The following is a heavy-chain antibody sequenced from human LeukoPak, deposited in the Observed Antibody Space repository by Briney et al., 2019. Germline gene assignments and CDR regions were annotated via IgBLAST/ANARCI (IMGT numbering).Heavy chain of an antibody. CDR3: ARERVTTTAFDI. V-gene: IGHV3-21*01. CDR1: GFTFSSNS. J-gene: IGHJ3*02. CDR2: ITTRTT. Sequence: GGSLRLSCAASGFTFSSNSMNWVRQAPGKWLEWVSSITTRTTYYIDSVKGRFTISRDNAENSLYLQMNSLRAEDTAVYYCARERVTTTAFDIWGQGTTVTVSS. D-gene: IGHD5-12*01.